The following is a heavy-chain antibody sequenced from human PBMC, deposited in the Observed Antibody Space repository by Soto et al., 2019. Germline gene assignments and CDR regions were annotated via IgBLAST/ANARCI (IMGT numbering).Heavy chain of an antibody. Sequence: EVQLVESGGGLVQPGGSLRLSCAASGFTFTSYWMHWVRQAPGKGLVWVSRINSDGSDTVYADSVKGRFTISRDNAKNTMYLQMNSLRDEDTAIYYCTRGSIGFSVCDYWGQGTLVTVSS. CDR2: INSDGSDT. D-gene: IGHD5-12*01. J-gene: IGHJ4*02. V-gene: IGHV3-74*01. CDR3: TRGSIGFSVCDY. CDR1: GFTFTSYW.